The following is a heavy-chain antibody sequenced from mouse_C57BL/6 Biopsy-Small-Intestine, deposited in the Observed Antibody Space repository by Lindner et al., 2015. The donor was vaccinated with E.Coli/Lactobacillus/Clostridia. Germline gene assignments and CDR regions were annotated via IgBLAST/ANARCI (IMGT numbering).Heavy chain of an antibody. Sequence: SVKVSCKASGYTFTGYYMHWVRQAPGQGLEWMGWINPNSGGTNYAQKFQGRVTMTRDTSISTAYMELSRLRSDDTAVYYCAGGLMVRGVPDAFDIWGQGTMVTVSS. J-gene: IGHJ3*01. CDR1: GYTFTGYY. D-gene: IGHD2-2*01. V-gene: IGHV1-53*01. CDR3: AGGLMVRGVPDAFDI. CDR2: INPNSGGT.